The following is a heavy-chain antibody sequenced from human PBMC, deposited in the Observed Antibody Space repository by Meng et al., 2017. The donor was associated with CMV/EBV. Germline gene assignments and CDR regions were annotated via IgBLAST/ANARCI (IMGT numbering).Heavy chain of an antibody. Sequence: SGPTLVKPTETLTLTCTVSGFSLSNARMGVSWIRQPPGKALEWLAHIFSNDEKSYSTSLKSRLTISKDTSKSQVVLTMTNVDPVDTATYYCARIGRYYDFWSGYQNWFDPWGQGTLVTVSS. J-gene: IGHJ5*02. CDR2: IFSNDEK. CDR1: GFSLSNARMG. D-gene: IGHD3-3*01. CDR3: ARIGRYYDFWSGYQNWFDP. V-gene: IGHV2-26*01.